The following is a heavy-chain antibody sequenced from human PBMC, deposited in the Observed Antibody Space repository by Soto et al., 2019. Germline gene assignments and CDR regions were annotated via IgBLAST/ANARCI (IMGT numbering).Heavy chain of an antibody. CDR3: ARGRDGGYSYGLDY. J-gene: IGHJ4*02. V-gene: IGHV1-18*01. CDR2: ISGDNGNR. CDR1: GYTFRNEG. Sequence: QILLVQSGAEVKKTGASVKVSCKASGYTFRNEGINWVRQAPGQGLEWMGWISGDNGNRKYAQKFQGRVSMTTDTATSTAYMELMSLRPDDTAVYYGARGRDGGYSYGLDYWGQGILVTVSS. D-gene: IGHD5-18*01.